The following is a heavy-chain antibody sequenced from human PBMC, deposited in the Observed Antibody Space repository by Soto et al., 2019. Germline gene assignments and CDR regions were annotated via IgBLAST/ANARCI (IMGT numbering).Heavy chain of an antibody. CDR3: ASRYYGSGSYAF. CDR2: IHYGGST. D-gene: IGHD3-10*01. Sequence: SETLSLTCTVSGDSISSYYWNWIRQPPGKGLEWIGYIHYGGSTSYNPSLQSRLTISLDTSKNQFSLNLTSVTAADTAVYYCASRYYGSGSYAFWGPGTLVTVSS. V-gene: IGHV4-59*08. J-gene: IGHJ4*02. CDR1: GDSISSYY.